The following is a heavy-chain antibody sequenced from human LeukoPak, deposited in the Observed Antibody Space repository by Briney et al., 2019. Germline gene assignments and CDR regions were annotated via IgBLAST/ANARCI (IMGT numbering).Heavy chain of an antibody. V-gene: IGHV3-48*03. D-gene: IGHD3-16*01. CDR1: GPTLSNYD. Sequence: GGPLRLSCAASGPTLSNYDKNWVREAPGKGRVWVSYICSSGSTIYYADYEKGRHTISRDHAKRALYLQMNSLRVEDTGLYYYVKRGDGWGQGTLVTVSS. CDR3: VKRGDG. CDR2: ICSSGSTI. J-gene: IGHJ4*02.